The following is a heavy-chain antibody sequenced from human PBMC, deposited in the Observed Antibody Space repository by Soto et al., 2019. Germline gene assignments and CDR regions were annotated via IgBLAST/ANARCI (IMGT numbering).Heavy chain of an antibody. CDR1: GFTFSSYA. J-gene: IGHJ5*02. CDR3: AKAYCGGPCLPHSGRDGFDP. V-gene: IGHV3-23*01. D-gene: IGHD2-21*01. Sequence: GGSLRLSCAASGFTFSSYAMSWVRQAPGKGLEWVSAISGSGGSTYYADSVKGRFTISRDNSKNTLYLQMNSLRAEDTAVYYCAKAYCGGPCLPHSGRDGFDPWGQGTLVTVSS. CDR2: ISGSGGST.